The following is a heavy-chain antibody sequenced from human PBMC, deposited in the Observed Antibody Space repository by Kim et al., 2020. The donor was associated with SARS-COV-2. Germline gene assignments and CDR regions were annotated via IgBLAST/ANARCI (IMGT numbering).Heavy chain of an antibody. Sequence: GESLKISCKGSGYSFTSYWISWVRQMPGKGLEWMGRIDPSDSYTNYSPSFQGHVTISADKSISTAYLQWSSLKASDTAMYYCARQGVATSGVTKYYYYYYGMDVWGQGTTVTVSS. CDR1: GYSFTSYW. CDR3: ARQGVATSGVTKYYYYYYGMDV. D-gene: IGHD5-12*01. V-gene: IGHV5-10-1*01. CDR2: IDPSDSYT. J-gene: IGHJ6*02.